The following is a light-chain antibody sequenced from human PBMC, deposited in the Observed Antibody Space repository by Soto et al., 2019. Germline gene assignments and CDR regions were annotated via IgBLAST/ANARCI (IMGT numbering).Light chain of an antibody. CDR1: QSVSSN. CDR3: QQYNNWPRGWT. Sequence: EIVMTQSPATLSVSPGERATLSCRASQSVSSNLAWYQQKPGQAPRLLIYGASTRATGIPARFSGSGSGTEFTLTISSLQSEDFAVYYCQQYNNWPRGWTFGQGTKVDI. V-gene: IGKV3-15*01. J-gene: IGKJ1*01. CDR2: GAS.